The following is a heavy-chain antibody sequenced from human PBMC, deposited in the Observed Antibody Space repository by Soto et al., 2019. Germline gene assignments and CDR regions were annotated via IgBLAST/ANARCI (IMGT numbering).Heavy chain of an antibody. D-gene: IGHD5-12*01. CDR2: INPNSGGT. CDR3: ARDMQGIVATILNYYYSMDV. V-gene: IGHV1-2*04. Sequence: ASVKVSCKASGYTFTGYYMHWVRQAPGQGLEWMGWINPNSGGTNYAQKFQGWVTMTRDTSISTAYMELSRLRSDDTAVYYCARDMQGIVATILNYYYSMDVWGQGTTVTVSS. CDR1: GYTFTGYY. J-gene: IGHJ6*02.